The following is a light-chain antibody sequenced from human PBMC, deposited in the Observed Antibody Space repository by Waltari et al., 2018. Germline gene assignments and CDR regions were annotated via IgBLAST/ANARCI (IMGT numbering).Light chain of an antibody. V-gene: IGLV3-10*01. Sequence: SYELTQPPSVSVSPGQPARITCSGAALSKTYASWYQQKSGQAPVLVIYEDIKRPTGIPERFSGSSSGTTATLTISGAHVDDEADYYCYSTDFSGHDRVFGGGTKLTIL. CDR3: YSTDFSGHDRV. CDR1: ALSKTY. J-gene: IGLJ3*02. CDR2: EDI.